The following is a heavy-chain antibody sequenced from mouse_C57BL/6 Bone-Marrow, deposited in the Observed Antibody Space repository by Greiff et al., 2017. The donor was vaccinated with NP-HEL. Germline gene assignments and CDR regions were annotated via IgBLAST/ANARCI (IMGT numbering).Heavy chain of an antibody. J-gene: IGHJ4*01. CDR2: ISSGGDYI. Sequence: EVQVVESGEGLVKPGGSVKLSCAASGFTFSSYAMSWVRQTPEKRLEWVADISSGGDYIYYEHNVKGRFTFSRDTSRNTLYLQMRSLKSEDTAMYYCTRGDSYGSSYDYAMDYWGQGTSVTVSS. V-gene: IGHV5-9-1*02. D-gene: IGHD1-1*01. CDR1: GFTFSSYA. CDR3: TRGDSYGSSYDYAMDY.